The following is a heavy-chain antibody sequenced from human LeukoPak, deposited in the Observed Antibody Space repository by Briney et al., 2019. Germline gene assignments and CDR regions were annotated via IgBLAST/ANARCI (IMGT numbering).Heavy chain of an antibody. V-gene: IGHV3-23*01. CDR3: VIWGDYDVLTGYYVPDY. J-gene: IGHJ4*02. CDR2: ITGSGTNT. Sequence: PGASLRLSCVASGFTFSNYAMSWVRQAPGKGQEGVSAITGSGTNTYYADSMKGRFTISRDNSKNTVFLQMNSLRHEDTAIYYCVIWGDYDVLTGYYVPDYWGQGTLVTVSS. CDR1: GFTFSNYA. D-gene: IGHD3-9*01.